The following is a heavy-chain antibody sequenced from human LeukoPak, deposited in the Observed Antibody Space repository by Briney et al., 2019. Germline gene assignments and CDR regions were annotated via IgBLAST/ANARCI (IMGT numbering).Heavy chain of an antibody. CDR1: GYTFTSCY. D-gene: IGHD4-11*01. Sequence: ASVKVSCKASGYTFTSCYMHWVRQAPGQGLEWMGIINPSGGSTSYAQKLQGRVTMTTDTSTSTAYMELRSLRSDDTAVYYCARGYSNYAWFDPWGQGTLVTVSS. CDR3: ARGYSNYAWFDP. V-gene: IGHV1-46*01. J-gene: IGHJ5*02. CDR2: INPSGGST.